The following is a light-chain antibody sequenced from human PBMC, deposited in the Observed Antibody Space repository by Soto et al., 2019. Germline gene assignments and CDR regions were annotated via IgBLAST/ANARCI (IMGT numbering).Light chain of an antibody. CDR1: QSISSD. V-gene: IGKV3-11*01. CDR2: DAS. Sequence: EIVLTQSPATLSLSPGERATLSCRASQSISSDLAWYQQTPGQAPRLLIYDASNRATGIPARFSGSGSGTDFTLTISSLEPEDFAVYYCQQRNNWPAPTFGGGTKVEIK. J-gene: IGKJ4*01. CDR3: QQRNNWPAPT.